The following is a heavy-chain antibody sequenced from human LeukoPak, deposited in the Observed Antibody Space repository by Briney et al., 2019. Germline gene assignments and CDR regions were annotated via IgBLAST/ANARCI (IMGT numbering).Heavy chain of an antibody. Sequence: ASVKVSCKASGYTFTNYYIHWVRQAPGQGLEWMGWMNPYSGGTNYAQKFKGRVTMTRDTSINTAYMDLRRLTSDDTAIYYCTTRGGDTLMRTEAFDYWGLGTLATVSS. CDR3: TTRGGDTLMRTEAFDY. J-gene: IGHJ4*02. CDR1: GYTFTNYY. V-gene: IGHV1-2*02. D-gene: IGHD3-16*01. CDR2: MNPYSGGT.